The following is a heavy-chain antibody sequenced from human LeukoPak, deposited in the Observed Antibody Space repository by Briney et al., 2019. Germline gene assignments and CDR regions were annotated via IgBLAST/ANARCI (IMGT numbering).Heavy chain of an antibody. CDR2: IWYDGSNK. V-gene: IGHV3-33*01. D-gene: IGHD2-2*02. J-gene: IGHJ6*02. Sequence: PGGSLRLSCAASGFTFSSYGMHWVRQAPGKGLEWVAVIWYDGSNKYYADSVKGRFTISRDNSKNTLYLQMNSLRAEDTAVYYCARTLGCSSTSCYTGYYYYGMDVWGQGTTVTVSS. CDR3: ARTLGCSSTSCYTGYYYYGMDV. CDR1: GFTFSSYG.